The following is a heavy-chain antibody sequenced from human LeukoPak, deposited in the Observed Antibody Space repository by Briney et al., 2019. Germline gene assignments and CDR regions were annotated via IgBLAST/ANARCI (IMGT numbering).Heavy chain of an antibody. CDR1: GFTFSSYY. CDR2: ISRSSSTI. J-gene: IGHJ6*02. Sequence: GGSLRLSCAGSGFTFSSYYMIWVRQAPGKGLEWVSYISRSSSTIYYADSVKGRFTISRDNAKNSLYLQMNSLRDEDTAVYYCVRDVHGYYNSGTYYIPKGMVVWGQGTTVTVSS. D-gene: IGHD3-10*01. V-gene: IGHV3-48*02. CDR3: VRDVHGYYNSGTYYIPKGMVV.